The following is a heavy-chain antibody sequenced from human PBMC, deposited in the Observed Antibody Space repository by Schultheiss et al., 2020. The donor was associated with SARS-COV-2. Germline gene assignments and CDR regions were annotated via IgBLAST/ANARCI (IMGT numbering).Heavy chain of an antibody. CDR2: ISYDGSNK. D-gene: IGHD3-3*01. Sequence: GGSLRLSCAASGFTFSSYAMHWVRQAPGKGLEWVAVISYDGSNKYYADSVKGRFTISRDNAKNSLYLQMNSLRAEDTAVYYCAKDPPYDFWGQGTLVTVSS. CDR3: AKDPPYDF. J-gene: IGHJ4*02. CDR1: GFTFSSYA. V-gene: IGHV3-30*07.